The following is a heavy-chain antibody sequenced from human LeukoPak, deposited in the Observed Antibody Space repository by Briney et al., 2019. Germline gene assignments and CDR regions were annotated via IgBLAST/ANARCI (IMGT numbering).Heavy chain of an antibody. J-gene: IGHJ3*02. CDR3: AKHYYDSGRWTFDI. CDR1: GFTFNTYS. D-gene: IGHD3-10*01. Sequence: GGSLRLSCAASGFTFNTYSMNWVRQSPGKGLEWVSVIGRGGGATYYADSVKGRFTISRDNSKNTLYLQMNSLRAEDTAVYYCAKHYYDSGRWTFDIWGQGTTVTVSS. CDR2: IGRGGGAT. V-gene: IGHV3-23*01.